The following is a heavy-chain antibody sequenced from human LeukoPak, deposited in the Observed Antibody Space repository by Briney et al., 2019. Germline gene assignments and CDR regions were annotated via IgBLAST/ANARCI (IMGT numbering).Heavy chain of an antibody. J-gene: IGHJ4*02. CDR2: INHSGST. CDR3: ARAPDYGDYGD. Sequence: SETLSLTCAGYGGSFSGYYWSWIRQPPGKGLEWIGEINHSGSTNYKPSLKSRATISVDHSRKQFSLKLNAGTAADTAVYYCARAPDYGDYGDWGQGTLVTVSS. CDR1: GGSFSGYY. D-gene: IGHD4-17*01. V-gene: IGHV4-34*01.